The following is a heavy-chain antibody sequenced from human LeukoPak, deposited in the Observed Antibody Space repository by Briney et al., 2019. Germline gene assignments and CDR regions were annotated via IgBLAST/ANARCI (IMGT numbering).Heavy chain of an antibody. CDR2: ISGSGSST. J-gene: IGHJ2*01. V-gene: IGHV3-23*01. CDR1: VFTFSSYA. CDR3: AKVLPVAVDWYFDL. D-gene: IGHD6-19*01. Sequence: GGSLRLSCAASVFTFSSYAMNWVRQAPGKGLEWVSSISGSGSSTFYADSVKGRLTISRDNSKNTLFLQMNSLRAEDTALYYCAKVLPVAVDWYFDLWGRGTLVTVSS.